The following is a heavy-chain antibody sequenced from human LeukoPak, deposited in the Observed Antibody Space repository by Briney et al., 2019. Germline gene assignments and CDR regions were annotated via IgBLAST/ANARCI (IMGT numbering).Heavy chain of an antibody. D-gene: IGHD5-24*01. CDR3: ARGWLKGDY. V-gene: IGHV3-48*01. Sequence: PGGSLRLSCAASGFTFSSYSMNWVRQAPGKGLEWISYISSGSSTIYYADSVKGRFTISRDNAKNSLYLQMNSLRVEDMAVYYCARGWLKGDYWGQGTLVPVSS. CDR2: ISSGSSTI. CDR1: GFTFSSYS. J-gene: IGHJ4*02.